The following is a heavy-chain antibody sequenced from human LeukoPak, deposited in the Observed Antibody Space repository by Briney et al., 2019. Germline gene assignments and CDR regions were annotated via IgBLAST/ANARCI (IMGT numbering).Heavy chain of an antibody. CDR3: ASPTSGRELLDYGMDV. J-gene: IGHJ6*02. D-gene: IGHD1-26*01. V-gene: IGHV1-69*13. CDR2: IIPIFGTA. CDR1: GGTFSSYA. Sequence: ASVKVSCKASGGTFSSYAISWVRQAPGQGLEWMGGIIPIFGTANYAQKFQGRVTITADESTSTAYMELSSLRSEDTAVYYCASPTSGRELLDYGMDVWGQGATVTVSS.